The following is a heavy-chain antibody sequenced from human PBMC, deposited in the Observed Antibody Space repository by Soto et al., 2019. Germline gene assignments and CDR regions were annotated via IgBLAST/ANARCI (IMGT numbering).Heavy chain of an antibody. CDR2: VHIAGHS. J-gene: IGHJ5*01. Sequence: QVHLQESGPGLVAPSGTLSLTCTLSGGSVRAPDWWTWVSQSPDKGLEWIAEVHIAGHSNYNTSLRRRVSVSIDSSKNKFYLNLNSVTAADTAIYYCARVRQGCSANNCYFDPWGQGTQVTISS. D-gene: IGHD1-1*01. V-gene: IGHV4-4*02. CDR1: GGSVRAPDW. CDR3: ARVRQGCSANNCYFDP.